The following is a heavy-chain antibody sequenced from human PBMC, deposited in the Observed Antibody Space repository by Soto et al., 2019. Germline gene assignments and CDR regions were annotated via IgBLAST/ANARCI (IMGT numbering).Heavy chain of an antibody. CDR3: ARWGEGALDY. D-gene: IGHD3-16*01. V-gene: IGHV1-69*02. CDR1: GGTFSSYT. CDR2: IIPIPGIA. Sequence: QVQLVQSGAEVKKPGSSVKVSCKASGGTFSSYTISWVRQAPGQGLEWMGRIIPIPGIANYAQKFQGRVTIXADKSTSTAYMELSSLRSEDTAVYYCARWGEGALDYWGQGTLVTVSS. J-gene: IGHJ4*02.